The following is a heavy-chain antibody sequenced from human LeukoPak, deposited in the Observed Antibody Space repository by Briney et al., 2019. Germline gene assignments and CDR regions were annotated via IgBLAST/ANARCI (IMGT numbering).Heavy chain of an antibody. CDR2: SLYDGSNN. CDR3: GRDGGMGALHWYFDL. Sequence: RKSLRLSCAASTFTLSSYRRRCDRQAPGKGREWVASSLYDGSNNTCEDSVKGGLTTSRDNSKNTLSLQMNSLRVEDTAVYYCGRDGGMGALHWYFDLWGRGTLVIVSS. D-gene: IGHD1-26*01. CDR1: TFTLSSYR. V-gene: IGHV3-33*01. J-gene: IGHJ2*01.